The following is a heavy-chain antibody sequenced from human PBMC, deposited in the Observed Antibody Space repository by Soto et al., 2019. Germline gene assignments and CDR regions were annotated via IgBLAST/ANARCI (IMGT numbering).Heavy chain of an antibody. V-gene: IGHV3-21*01. D-gene: IGHD2-15*01. CDR3: ARDQTLAVVVDDAFDI. CDR2: ISSSSSYI. Sequence: PGGSLRLSCAASGFTVSSDCMNWVRQAPGNGLEWVSSISSSSSYIYYADAVKGRFTISRDNAKISLYLQMNSLRAEDTAVYYCARDQTLAVVVDDAFDIWGQGPMVTVSS. CDR1: GFTVSSDC. J-gene: IGHJ3*02.